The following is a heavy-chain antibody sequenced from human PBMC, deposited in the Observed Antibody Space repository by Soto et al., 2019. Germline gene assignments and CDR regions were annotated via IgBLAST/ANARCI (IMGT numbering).Heavy chain of an antibody. D-gene: IGHD3-22*01. CDR1: GGSISSGGYY. J-gene: IGHJ4*02. V-gene: IGHV4-31*03. Sequence: PSETLSLTCTVSGGSISSGGYYWSWIRQHPGKGLEWIGYIYYSGSTYYNPSLKSRVTISVDTSKNQFSLKLSSVTAAGTAVYYCAREIEYYYDSSGYYYAYYFDYWGQGTLVTVSS. CDR3: AREIEYYYDSSGYYYAYYFDY. CDR2: IYYSGST.